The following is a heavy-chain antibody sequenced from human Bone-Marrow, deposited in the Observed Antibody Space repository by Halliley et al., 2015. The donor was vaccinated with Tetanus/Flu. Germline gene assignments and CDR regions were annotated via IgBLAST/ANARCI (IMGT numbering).Heavy chain of an antibody. CDR2: INHHGGT. V-gene: IGHV4-34*01. J-gene: IGHJ4*02. D-gene: IGHD1-26*01. Sequence: EWIGEINHHGGTNYTPSLKSRVTMSIAGSKNQFSLKLHSGTAADTAVYYCARRKVGGFKGVDFWDRGTLVSVSS. CDR3: ARRKVGGFKGVDF.